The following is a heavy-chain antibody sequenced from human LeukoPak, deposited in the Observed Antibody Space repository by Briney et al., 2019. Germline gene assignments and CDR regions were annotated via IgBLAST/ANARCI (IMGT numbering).Heavy chain of an antibody. CDR1: GFTLSDNA. CDR3: VKASSGWYFDY. Sequence: GGSLRLSCAASGFTLSDNAMSWVRQAPGKGLEWVSAISGSGGSTYYADSVKGRFTISRDNSKKTLYLQMNSLRVEDTAVFYCVKASSGWYFDYWGQGTLVTVSS. CDR2: ISGSGGST. J-gene: IGHJ4*02. V-gene: IGHV3-23*01. D-gene: IGHD6-19*01.